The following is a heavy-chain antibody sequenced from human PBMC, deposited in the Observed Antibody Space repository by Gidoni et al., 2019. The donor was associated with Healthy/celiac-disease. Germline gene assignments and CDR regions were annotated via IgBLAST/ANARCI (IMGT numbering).Heavy chain of an antibody. CDR3: ARRGLPYYYGMDV. CDR1: GGSFSGYY. Sequence: QVQLQQWGAGLLKPSETLSLTCAVYGGSFSGYYWSWIRQPPGKGLAWIGEINHSGSTNYNPSLKSRVTISVDTSKNQFSLKLSSVTAADTAVYYCARRGLPYYYGMDVWGQGTTVTVSS. J-gene: IGHJ6*02. CDR2: INHSGST. V-gene: IGHV4-34*01. D-gene: IGHD1-26*01.